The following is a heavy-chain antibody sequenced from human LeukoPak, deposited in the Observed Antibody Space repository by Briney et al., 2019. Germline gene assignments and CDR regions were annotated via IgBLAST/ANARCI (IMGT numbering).Heavy chain of an antibody. V-gene: IGHV3-23*01. Sequence: PGGSLRLSCAASGFTFSSYAMSWVRQAPGKGLEWVSAISGSGGGTHYADSVKGRFTISRDHSKNTLYLQMNSLRAEDTAVYYCAKRVDGSGGPFVGAFDIWGQGTMVTVSS. CDR1: GFTFSSYA. J-gene: IGHJ3*02. CDR3: AKRVDGSGGPFVGAFDI. D-gene: IGHD3-10*01. CDR2: ISGSGGGT.